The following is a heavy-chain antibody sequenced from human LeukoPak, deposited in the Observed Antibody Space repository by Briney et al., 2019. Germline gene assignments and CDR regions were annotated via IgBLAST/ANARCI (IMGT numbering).Heavy chain of an antibody. Sequence: SATLSLTCAVYGGSFSGYYWSWIRQPPGKGLEWIGEINHSGSTNYNPSLKSRVTISVATSKNKFSLKLSSVTAADTAVYCWARGGSVHWFDLWGQGTLVTVSP. CDR1: GGSFSGYY. V-gene: IGHV4-34*01. D-gene: IGHD6-19*01. J-gene: IGHJ5*02. CDR3: ARGGSVHWFDL. CDR2: INHSGST.